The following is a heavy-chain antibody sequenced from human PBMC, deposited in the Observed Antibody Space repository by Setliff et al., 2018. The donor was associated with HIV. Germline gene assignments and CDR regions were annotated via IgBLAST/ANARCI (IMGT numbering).Heavy chain of an antibody. CDR1: GYTLTSYA. V-gene: IGHV1-18*01. D-gene: IGHD3-10*01. CDR3: ARIPPITMVRGDPFDY. J-gene: IGHJ4*02. Sequence: ASVKVSCKASGYTLTSYAITWVRQAPGQGLEWVGWIDADNGNTNYAQKFRGRVTMTTDTSTNTAYMEVRSLTSDDTAVYYCARIPPITMVRGDPFDYWGQGTLVTVSS. CDR2: IDADNGNT.